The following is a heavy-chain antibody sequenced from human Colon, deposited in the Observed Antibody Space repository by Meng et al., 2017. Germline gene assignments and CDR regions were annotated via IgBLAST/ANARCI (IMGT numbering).Heavy chain of an antibody. CDR3: ARANSSTWHYFDY. Sequence: GESLKISCAASGFPFSTYTIHWVRQAPGKGPEWVAVISYDGTYKYSADPVRGRFTISRDNSKNTLFLQMNSLRPEDTAVYYCARANSSTWHYFDYWGQGTLVTVSS. J-gene: IGHJ4*02. CDR2: ISYDGTYK. D-gene: IGHD6-13*01. V-gene: IGHV3-30*04. CDR1: GFPFSTYT.